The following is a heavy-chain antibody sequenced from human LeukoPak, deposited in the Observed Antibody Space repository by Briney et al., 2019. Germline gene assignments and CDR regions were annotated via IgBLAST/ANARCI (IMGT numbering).Heavy chain of an antibody. CDR1: GGTFSSYA. Sequence: GSSVKVSCKASGGTFSSYAISWVRQAPGQGLEWMGGIIPIFGTANYAQKFQGRVTITADESTSTAYMELSSLRSEDTAVYYCASTYDSSGPNDYWGQGTLVTVSS. V-gene: IGHV1-69*01. CDR2: IIPIFGTA. CDR3: ASTYDSSGPNDY. J-gene: IGHJ4*02. D-gene: IGHD3-22*01.